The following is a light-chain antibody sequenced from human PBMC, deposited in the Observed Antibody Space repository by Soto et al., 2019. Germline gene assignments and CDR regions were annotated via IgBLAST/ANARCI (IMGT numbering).Light chain of an antibody. J-gene: IGKJ1*01. CDR3: QHYNKWPPWT. V-gene: IGKV3-15*01. CDR2: NSL. CDR1: RSVSTN. Sequence: EIVMTQSPATLSVSPGESATLSCRASRSVSTNLAWYQQKLGQPPRLVIYNSLSRAAGVPARFSGSGSGTEFTLTISSLQSEDVAVYYCQHYNKWPPWTFGQGTKVDIK.